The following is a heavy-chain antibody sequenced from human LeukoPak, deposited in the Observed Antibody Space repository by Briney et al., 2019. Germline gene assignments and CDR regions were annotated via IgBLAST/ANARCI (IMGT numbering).Heavy chain of an antibody. D-gene: IGHD6-13*01. CDR1: GFTFSSYA. Sequence: GRSLRLSCAASGFTFSSYAMSWVRQAPGKGLEWVSAISGSGGSTYYADSVKGRFTISRDNSKNTLYLQMNSLRAEDTAVYYCAKASSSSWLFYYFDYWGQGTLVTVSS. CDR2: ISGSGGST. V-gene: IGHV3-23*01. J-gene: IGHJ4*02. CDR3: AKASSSSWLFYYFDY.